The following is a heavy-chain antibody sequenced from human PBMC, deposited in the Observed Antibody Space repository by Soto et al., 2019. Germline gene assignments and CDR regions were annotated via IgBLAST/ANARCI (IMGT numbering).Heavy chain of an antibody. CDR3: AADFYYYDSSGYLVDYYYYGMAV. D-gene: IGHD3-22*01. Sequence: ASVKVSCKASGFTFTSSAVQWVRQARGQRLEWIGWIVVGSGNTNYAQKFQERVTITRDMSTSTAYMELSSLRSEDTAVYYCAADFYYYDSSGYLVDYYYYGMAVWGHGTTVTVSS. CDR1: GFTFTSSA. CDR2: IVVGSGNT. J-gene: IGHJ6*02. V-gene: IGHV1-58*01.